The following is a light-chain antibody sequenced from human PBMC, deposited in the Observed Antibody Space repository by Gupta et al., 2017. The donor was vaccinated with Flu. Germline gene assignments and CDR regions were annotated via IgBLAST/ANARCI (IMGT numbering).Light chain of an antibody. Sequence: QAVLPHPPSVSSAPGQTVTIPCTGRSSNIGAGDDVHWYQQLPEPAPKLLIYGNSNLPSGVPDRFSVSKSGTSASLAITGLQAEDEADYYCQSYDSSLSAFYIFGTGTKVTVL. CDR1: SSNIGAGDD. J-gene: IGLJ1*01. CDR2: GNS. CDR3: QSYDSSLSAFYI. V-gene: IGLV1-40*01.